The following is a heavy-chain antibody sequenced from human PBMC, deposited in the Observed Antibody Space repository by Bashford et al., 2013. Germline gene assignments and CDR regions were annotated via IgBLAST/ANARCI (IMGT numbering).Heavy chain of an antibody. D-gene: IGHD4-17*01. CDR3: ARDGATVTRGAFDI. V-gene: IGHV3-48*01. CDR2: ITASSGTK. Sequence: VRQAPGKGLEWVSYITASSGTKYYADSVKGRFTISRDSAKNSLYLQMNSLRAEDSAVYYCARDGATVTRGAFDIWGQGTMVTVSS. J-gene: IGHJ3*02.